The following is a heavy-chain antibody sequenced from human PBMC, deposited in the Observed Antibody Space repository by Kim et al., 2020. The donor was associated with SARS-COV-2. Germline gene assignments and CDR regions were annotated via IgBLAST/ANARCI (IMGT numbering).Heavy chain of an antibody. V-gene: IGHV4-34*01. J-gene: IGHJ6*03. CDR3: ARSGSTRGYYYYYMDV. CDR1: GGSFSGYY. D-gene: IGHD2-2*01. Sequence: SETLSLTCAVYGGSFSGYYWSWIRQPPGKWLEWIGEISQSGSANYDPSLKSRVTMSLDTAKNQFFLKLSFVTAADTAVYYCARSGSTRGYYYYYMDVWGKGTPVTVSS. CDR2: ISQSGSA.